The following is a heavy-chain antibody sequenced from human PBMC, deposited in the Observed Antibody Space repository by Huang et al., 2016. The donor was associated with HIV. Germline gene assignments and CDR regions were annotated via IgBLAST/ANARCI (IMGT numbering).Heavy chain of an antibody. D-gene: IGHD3-22*01. Sequence: QLQLQGSGPGLVKPSETLSLTCTVSGGSITSSSYYWGWIRQPPGKGLEWVGSIYYGGSTDDNPSLKCQVTVSVDTSKNQFSLKLSSVTAADTAVYYCARHFSYYDSSGYTPWDAFDIWGQGTMVTVSS. J-gene: IGHJ3*02. V-gene: IGHV4-39*01. CDR2: IYYGGST. CDR3: ARHFSYYDSSGYTPWDAFDI. CDR1: GGSITSSSYY.